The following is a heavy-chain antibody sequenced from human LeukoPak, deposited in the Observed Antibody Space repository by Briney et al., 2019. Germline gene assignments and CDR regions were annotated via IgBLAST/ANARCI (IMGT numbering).Heavy chain of an antibody. CDR3: ARVRGAAAGTGYFDY. CDR1: GFTFSSYS. V-gene: IGHV3-21*01. Sequence: GGSLRLSCAASGFTFSSYSMNWVRQAPGKGLEWVSSISSSSSYIYYADSVKGRFTISRDNAKNSLYLQMNSLRAEDTAVYYCARVRGAAAGTGYFDYWGQGTLVTVSS. D-gene: IGHD6-13*01. CDR2: ISSSSSYI. J-gene: IGHJ4*02.